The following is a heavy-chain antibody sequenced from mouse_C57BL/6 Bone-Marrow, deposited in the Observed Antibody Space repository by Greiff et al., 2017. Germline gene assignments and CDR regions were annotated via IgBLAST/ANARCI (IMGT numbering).Heavy chain of an antibody. CDR1: GYTFTSYW. CDR3: ARSGLRRRRYYFDY. V-gene: IGHV1-7*01. Sequence: VMLVESGAELAKPGASVKLSCKASGYTFTSYWMHWVKQRPGQGLEWIGYINPSSGYTKYNQKFKDKATLTAAKSSSTAYMQLSSLTYEDSAVYYCARSGLRRRRYYFDYWGQGTTLTVSS. CDR2: INPSSGYT. D-gene: IGHD2-4*01. J-gene: IGHJ2*01.